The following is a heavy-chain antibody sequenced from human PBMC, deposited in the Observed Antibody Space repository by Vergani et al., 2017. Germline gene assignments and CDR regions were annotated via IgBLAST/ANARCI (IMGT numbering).Heavy chain of an antibody. V-gene: IGHV3-30-3*01. Sequence: VQLLESGGGVVQPGRSLRLSCAASGFTFSSYAMHWVRQAPGKGLEWVAVISYDGSNKYYADSVKGRFTISRDNSKNTLYLQMNSLRAEDTAVYYCARDPPEYSSSSAFDIWGQGTMVTVSS. CDR1: GFTFSSYA. J-gene: IGHJ3*02. D-gene: IGHD6-6*01. CDR2: ISYDGSNK. CDR3: ARDPPEYSSSSAFDI.